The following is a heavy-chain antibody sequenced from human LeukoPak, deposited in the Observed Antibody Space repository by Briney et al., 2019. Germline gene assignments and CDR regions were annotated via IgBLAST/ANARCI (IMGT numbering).Heavy chain of an antibody. D-gene: IGHD3-9*01. Sequence: PSETLSLTCTSSGGSISSSTYYWGWIRQPPGKGLEWIGNIYYSGTTYYNSSLKSRVTISVDTSKKQFSLKLSSVTAADTAVYYCAAATGTHFYYDMDVWGKGITVTVSS. CDR2: IYYSGTT. J-gene: IGHJ6*03. CDR3: AAATGTHFYYDMDV. V-gene: IGHV4-39*07. CDR1: GGSISSSTYY.